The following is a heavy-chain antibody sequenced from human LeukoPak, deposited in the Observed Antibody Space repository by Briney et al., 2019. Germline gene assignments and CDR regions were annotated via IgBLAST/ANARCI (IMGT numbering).Heavy chain of an antibody. V-gene: IGHV3-23*01. D-gene: IGHD3-22*01. Sequence: PGGSLRLSCAASGFNFRSTWMHWVRQAPGKGLEWVSRISGGGGTTYYADSVKGRFTISRDNSKNTLYLQMNSLRAEDTAVYYCVRDSSGYGVFDYWGQGTLVTVSS. CDR2: ISGGGGTT. CDR3: VRDSSGYGVFDY. J-gene: IGHJ4*02. CDR1: GFNFRSTW.